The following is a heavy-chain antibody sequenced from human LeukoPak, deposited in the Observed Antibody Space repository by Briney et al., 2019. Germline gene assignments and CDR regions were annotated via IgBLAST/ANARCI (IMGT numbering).Heavy chain of an antibody. Sequence: GASVKVSCKASGYTFTSYAMHWVRQAPGQRLEWMGWINAGNGNTKYSQKFQGRVTITRDTSASTAYMELSSLRSEDPAVYYCASDLRSDPVGYYYYGMDVWGQGTTVTVSS. CDR1: GYTFTSYA. V-gene: IGHV1-3*01. J-gene: IGHJ6*02. CDR3: ASDLRSDPVGYYYYGMDV. CDR2: INAGNGNT.